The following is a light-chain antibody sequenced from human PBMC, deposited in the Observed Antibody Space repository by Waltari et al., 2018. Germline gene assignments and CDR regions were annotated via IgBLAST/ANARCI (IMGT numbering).Light chain of an antibody. V-gene: IGKV3-15*01. CDR1: QNIGRT. CDR2: RAS. CDR3: HQWNDLPRT. J-gene: IGKJ1*01. Sequence: ETVLTQSPDTLSVSPGESATLSCKASQNIGRTFAWYQHKPCQAPRLLVLRASTRATGVPDMFGGGGSGTDFTLTISSLQFLVFGIFFFHQWNDLPRTFGQGTKVEIK.